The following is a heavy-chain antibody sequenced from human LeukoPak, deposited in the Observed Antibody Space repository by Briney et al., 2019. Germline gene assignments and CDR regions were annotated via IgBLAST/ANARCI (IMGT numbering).Heavy chain of an antibody. CDR2: ISSSSSYT. CDR3: ARVPRPYCSSTSCYGMDV. D-gene: IGHD2-2*01. CDR1: GFTFSDYY. Sequence: GGSLRLSCAASGFTFSDYYMSWIRQAPGKGLEWVSYISSSSSYTNYADSVKGRFTISRDNAKNSLYLQMNSLRAEDTAVYYCARVPRPYCSSTSCYGMDVWGQGTTVTVSS. J-gene: IGHJ6*02. V-gene: IGHV3-11*06.